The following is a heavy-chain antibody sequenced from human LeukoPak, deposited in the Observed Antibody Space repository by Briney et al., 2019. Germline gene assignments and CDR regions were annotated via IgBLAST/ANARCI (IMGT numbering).Heavy chain of an antibody. CDR2: ISSSSSSI. J-gene: IGHJ4*02. V-gene: IGHV3-21*01. Sequence: ASVKVSCKASGYTFSSYSMNWVRQAPGKGLECVSSISSSSSSIYYADSVKGRFTISRDDAKNSLYLQMNSLRAEDTAVYYCARTATDTGEFDYWGQGTLVTVSS. D-gene: IGHD6-13*01. CDR3: ARTATDTGEFDY. CDR1: GYTFSSYS.